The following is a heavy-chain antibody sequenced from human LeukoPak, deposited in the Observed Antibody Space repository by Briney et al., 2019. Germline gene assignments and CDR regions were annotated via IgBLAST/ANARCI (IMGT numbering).Heavy chain of an antibody. J-gene: IGHJ4*02. D-gene: IGHD3-22*01. CDR2: IYYSGST. V-gene: IGHV4-39*07. CDR3: ARGPLYDSSGYYDGTTFDY. CDR1: GGSISSSSYY. Sequence: PSETLSLTCTVSGGSISSSSYYWGWVRQPPGRGVEWVGSIYYSGSTYYNPSLKSRVTISVDTSKTQFSLKLSSVTAADTAVYYCARGPLYDSSGYYDGTTFDYWGQGTLVTVSS.